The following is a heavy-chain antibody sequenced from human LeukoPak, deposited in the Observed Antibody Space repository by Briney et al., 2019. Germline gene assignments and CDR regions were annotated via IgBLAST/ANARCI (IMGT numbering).Heavy chain of an antibody. J-gene: IGHJ4*02. V-gene: IGHV3-30*03. Sequence: GGSLRLSCAASGFTFSSYGMHWVRQAPGKGLEWVAVISYDGSNKYYADSVKGRFTISRDNSKNTLYLQMNSLRAEDTAVYYCWAPDDYYYDSSGPDYWGQGTLVTVSS. D-gene: IGHD3-22*01. CDR1: GFTFSSYG. CDR2: ISYDGSNK. CDR3: WAPDDYYYDSSGPDY.